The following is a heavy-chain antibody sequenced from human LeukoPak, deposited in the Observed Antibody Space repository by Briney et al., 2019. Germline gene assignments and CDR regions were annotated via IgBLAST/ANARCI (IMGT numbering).Heavy chain of an antibody. Sequence: PGGSLRLSCAASGFTFSRYYMHWVRQAPGKGLVWVSRINSDGSSTTYADSVKGRFTISRDNAKNTLYLQMNSLKAEDTAVYNCTRVFVGDEYSSSGYWGQGTLVTVSS. D-gene: IGHD6-13*01. J-gene: IGHJ4*02. CDR1: GFTFSRYY. CDR2: INSDGSST. V-gene: IGHV3-74*01. CDR3: TRVFVGDEYSSSGY.